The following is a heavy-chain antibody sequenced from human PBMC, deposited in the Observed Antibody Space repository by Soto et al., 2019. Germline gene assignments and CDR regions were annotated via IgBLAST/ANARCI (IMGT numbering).Heavy chain of an antibody. Sequence: SQTHSLTCAISGDSVSSNSATWNWIRPSPSRGLEWLGRTYYRSKWYNDYAVSVKSRITINPDTSKNQFSLQLNSVTPEDTAIYYCARDGHGSGDVDYWGQGTLVTVSS. CDR1: GDSVSSNSAT. CDR3: ARDGHGSGDVDY. D-gene: IGHD3-10*01. V-gene: IGHV6-1*01. CDR2: TYYRSKWYN. J-gene: IGHJ4*02.